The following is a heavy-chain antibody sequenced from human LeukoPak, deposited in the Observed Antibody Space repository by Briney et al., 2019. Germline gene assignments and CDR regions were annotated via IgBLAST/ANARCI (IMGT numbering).Heavy chain of an antibody. CDR3: ARGVGSGSRLRAGDY. D-gene: IGHD1-26*01. J-gene: IGHJ4*02. CDR2: IYSGGST. CDR1: GFTFSSNY. V-gene: IGHV3-53*01. Sequence: PGGSLRLSCAASGFTFSSNYMSWVRQAPGKGLEWVSVIYSGGSTYYADSVKGRFTISRDNSKNTLYLQVNSLRAEDTAVYYCARGVGSGSRLRAGDYWGQGTLVTVSS.